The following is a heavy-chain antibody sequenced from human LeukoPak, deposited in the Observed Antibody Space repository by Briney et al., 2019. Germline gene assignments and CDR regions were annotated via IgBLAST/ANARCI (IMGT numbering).Heavy chain of an antibody. J-gene: IGHJ4*02. CDR2: ISYDGTNE. V-gene: IGHV3-30-3*01. CDR3: ATIHGHRPNDY. CDR1: AFTFNNYA. Sequence: PGGSLRLSCAASAFTFNNYAMHWVRQAPGKGLEWMAVISYDGTNEFYADSVKGRFTISRDNSKNTLYLQMNSLRAEDTAVYYCATIHGHRPNDYWGQGTLVTVSS.